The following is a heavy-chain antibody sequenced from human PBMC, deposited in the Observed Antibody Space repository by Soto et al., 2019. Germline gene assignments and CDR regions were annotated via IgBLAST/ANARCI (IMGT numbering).Heavy chain of an antibody. Sequence: ASVKVSCKASGYTFTSYYMHWVRQAPGQGLEWMGIINPSGGSTSYAQKFQGRVTMTRDTSTSTVYMELSSLRSEDTAVYYCARLTTMVRGVMSYYFDYWGQGTLVTVSS. D-gene: IGHD3-10*01. CDR2: INPSGGST. J-gene: IGHJ4*02. CDR3: ARLTTMVRGVMSYYFDY. V-gene: IGHV1-46*01. CDR1: GYTFTSYY.